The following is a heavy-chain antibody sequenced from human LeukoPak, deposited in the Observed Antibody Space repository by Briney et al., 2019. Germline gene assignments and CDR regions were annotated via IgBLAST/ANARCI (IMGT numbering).Heavy chain of an antibody. Sequence: ASVNVSCKASGGTFSSYAISWVRQAPGQGLEWMGGIIPIFGTANYAQKFQGRVTITADESTSTAYMELSSLRSEDTAVYYCARDRQWLVRVGNAFDIWGQGTMVTVSS. CDR2: IIPIFGTA. J-gene: IGHJ3*02. V-gene: IGHV1-69*13. D-gene: IGHD6-19*01. CDR3: ARDRQWLVRVGNAFDI. CDR1: GGTFSSYA.